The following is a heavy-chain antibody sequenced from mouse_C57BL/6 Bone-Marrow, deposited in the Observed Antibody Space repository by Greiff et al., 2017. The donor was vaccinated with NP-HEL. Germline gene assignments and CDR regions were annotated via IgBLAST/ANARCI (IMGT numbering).Heavy chain of an antibody. CDR2: IRNKANGYTT. D-gene: IGHD2-2*01. CDR3: ARYDGYGYFDY. V-gene: IGHV7-3*01. CDR1: GFTFTDYY. Sequence: EVMLVESGGGLVQPGGSLSLSCAASGFTFTDYYMRWVRQPPGKALEWLGFIRNKANGYTTESSASVPVRFTISRDNSQCILYRQMNALGAEESATYYCARYDGYGYFDYWGQGTTLTVSS. J-gene: IGHJ2*01.